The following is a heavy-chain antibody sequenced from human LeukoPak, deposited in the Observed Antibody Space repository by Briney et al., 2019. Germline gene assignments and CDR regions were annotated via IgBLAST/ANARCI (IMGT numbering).Heavy chain of an antibody. V-gene: IGHV3-11*01. Sequence: GGSLRLSCAAAGFTFTDFYMSWIRQAPGKGLEWVSYITNSGTTIYYADSVKGRFTISRDNAKNSLYLQMNSLRAEDTAVYYCARDGHYDILTGYFQDWGQGTLVTVSS. CDR1: GFTFTDFY. CDR2: ITNSGTTI. J-gene: IGHJ1*01. CDR3: ARDGHYDILTGYFQD. D-gene: IGHD3-9*01.